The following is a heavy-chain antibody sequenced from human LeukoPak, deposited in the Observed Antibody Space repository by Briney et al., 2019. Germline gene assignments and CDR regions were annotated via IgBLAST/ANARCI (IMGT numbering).Heavy chain of an antibody. CDR3: ARETDSSGLYYFDY. CDR2: ISYDGRNK. J-gene: IGHJ4*02. Sequence: GRSLRLSCAASGFTFNSYAMHWVRQAPGKGLEWVAAISYDGRNKFYADSVKGRFTISRDNSKNTLYLHMNSLRTEDTAVYYCARETDSSGLYYFDYWGQGTLVTVSS. V-gene: IGHV3-30*04. D-gene: IGHD3-22*01. CDR1: GFTFNSYA.